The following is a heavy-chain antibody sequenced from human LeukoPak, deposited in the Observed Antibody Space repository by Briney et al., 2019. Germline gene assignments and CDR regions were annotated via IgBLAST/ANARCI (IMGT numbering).Heavy chain of an antibody. CDR3: ARGYRGYYYYYYTDV. D-gene: IGHD5-12*01. Sequence: SVKVSCKASGGTFSSYAISWGRHAPGQGLEWMGGIIPIFGTANYAQKFQGRVTITTDESTSTAYMELSSLRSEDTAVYYCARGYRGYYYYYYTDVWGKGTTVTVSS. J-gene: IGHJ6*03. V-gene: IGHV1-69*05. CDR2: IIPIFGTA. CDR1: GGTFSSYA.